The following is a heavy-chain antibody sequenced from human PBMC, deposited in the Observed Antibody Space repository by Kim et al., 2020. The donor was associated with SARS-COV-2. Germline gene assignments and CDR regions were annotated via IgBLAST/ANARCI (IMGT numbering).Heavy chain of an antibody. CDR1: GFTFSSYA. V-gene: IGHV3-23*01. CDR2: ISSSGYST. D-gene: IGHD6-13*01. Sequence: GGSLRLSCAASGFTFSSYAMSWVRQAPGKGLEWVSAISSSGYSTYYADSVKGRFTISRDNSKNTLYLQMISLRADDTAVYYCAKTYSSTWYVVDDYWGQGPLVTVSS. J-gene: IGHJ4*02. CDR3: AKTYSSTWYVVDDY.